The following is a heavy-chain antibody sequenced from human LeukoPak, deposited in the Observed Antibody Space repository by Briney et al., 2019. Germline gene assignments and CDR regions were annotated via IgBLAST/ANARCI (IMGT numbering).Heavy chain of an antibody. CDR3: ARGPTYYYYGTDV. V-gene: IGHV4-59*01. CDR1: GGSISSYY. Sequence: SETLSLTCTVSGGSISSYYWSWIRQPPGKGLEWIGYIYYSGSTNYNPSLKSRVTISVDTSKNQFSLKLSSVTAADTAVYYCARGPTYYYYGTDVWGQGTTVTVSS. J-gene: IGHJ6*02. CDR2: IYYSGST.